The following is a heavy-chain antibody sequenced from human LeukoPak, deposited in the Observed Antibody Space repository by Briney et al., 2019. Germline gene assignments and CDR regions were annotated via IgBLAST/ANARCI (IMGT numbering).Heavy chain of an antibody. Sequence: PSETLSLTCTVSGGSISSGGYYWSWIRQHPGKGLEWIGYIYYSGSTYYNPSLKSRVTISVDTSKNQFSLKLSSVTAADTAVYYCARDYSGSEGPEWFDPWGQGTLVTVSS. V-gene: IGHV4-31*03. J-gene: IGHJ5*02. CDR3: ARDYSGSEGPEWFDP. D-gene: IGHD1-26*01. CDR1: GGSISSGGYY. CDR2: IYYSGST.